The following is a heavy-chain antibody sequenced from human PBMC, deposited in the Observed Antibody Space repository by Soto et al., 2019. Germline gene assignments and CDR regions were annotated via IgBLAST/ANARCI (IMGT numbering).Heavy chain of an antibody. D-gene: IGHD3-22*01. J-gene: IGHJ5*02. CDR1: GGSIGGFY. CDR2: IYYSGST. Sequence: SQTQPLTSTVSGGSIGGFYGRRILQPPGKGLEWIVYIYYSGSTNYNPSLKRRVTISVDTSKNQFSLKLSSVTAADTAVYYCARGSRVRGYSDSSGYYYRNWFDPWGQGTLVTVSS. V-gene: IGHV4-59*01. CDR3: ARGSRVRGYSDSSGYYYRNWFDP.